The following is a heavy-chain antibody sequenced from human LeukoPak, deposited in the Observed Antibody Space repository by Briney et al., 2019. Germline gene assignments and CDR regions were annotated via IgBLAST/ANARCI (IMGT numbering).Heavy chain of an antibody. Sequence: SETLSLTCTVSGGSLSSSSYYWGWIRQPPGKGLEWIGSINYSGSTYYNPSLKSRATITVDTSKNQFSLKLSSVTAADTAVYYCARRRRYDYVWGSHDYWGKGTLVTVSS. D-gene: IGHD3-16*01. CDR3: ARRRRYDYVWGSHDY. CDR2: INYSGST. CDR1: GGSLSSSSYY. V-gene: IGHV4-39*01. J-gene: IGHJ4*02.